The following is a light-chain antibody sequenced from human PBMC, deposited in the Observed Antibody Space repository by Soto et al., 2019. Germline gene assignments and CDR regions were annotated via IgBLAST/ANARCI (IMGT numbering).Light chain of an antibody. Sequence: DIQMTQSPSSLSASVGDRVTITCQASQDINSYLSWYQQRPGKAPKLLIYDAFTLETGVPSRFSGSGSGTDFIFTISSLQPEDFATYYCQQYNTYSSLTFGGGTKVDI. CDR1: QDINSY. J-gene: IGKJ4*01. CDR2: DAF. CDR3: QQYNTYSSLT. V-gene: IGKV1-33*01.